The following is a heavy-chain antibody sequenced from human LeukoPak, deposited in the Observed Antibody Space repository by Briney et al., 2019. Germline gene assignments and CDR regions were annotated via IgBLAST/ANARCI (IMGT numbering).Heavy chain of an antibody. D-gene: IGHD5-12*01. CDR1: RFTFSSYW. V-gene: IGHV3-7*04. CDR2: IRQDGSDK. CDR3: ASDLRGGYDY. J-gene: IGHJ1*01. Sequence: GGSLRLSCVASRFTFSSYWMSWVRQAPGKGPEWEANIRQDGSDKYYLDSVKGRFTISRDNAKNSLYLQMNSLRAEDTAVYYCASDLRGGYDYWGQGTLVTVSS.